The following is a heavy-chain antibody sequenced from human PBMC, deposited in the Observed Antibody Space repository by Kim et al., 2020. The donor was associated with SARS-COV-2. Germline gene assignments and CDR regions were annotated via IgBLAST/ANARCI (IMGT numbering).Heavy chain of an antibody. V-gene: IGHV4-39*01. Sequence: LKSRVTISVDTSKNQFSLKLSSVTAADTAVYYCARQWGYTIAARRSWFDPWGQGTLVTVSS. D-gene: IGHD6-6*01. CDR3: ARQWGYTIAARRSWFDP. J-gene: IGHJ5*02.